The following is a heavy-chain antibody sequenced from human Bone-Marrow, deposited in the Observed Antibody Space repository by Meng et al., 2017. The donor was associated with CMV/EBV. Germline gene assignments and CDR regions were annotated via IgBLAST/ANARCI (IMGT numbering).Heavy chain of an antibody. J-gene: IGHJ3*02. V-gene: IGHV4-59*01. CDR3: GGVHHFWSGHQISHFDI. D-gene: IGHD3-3*02. CDR1: GGSISSYY. Sequence: SETLSLTCTVSGGSISSYYWSWIRQPPGKGLEWIGYIYYSGSNNYNPALKSRVTITVEESKNQFFQKLSSGTGADTAVDYCGGVHHFWSGHQISHFDIWGQGTMVTVSS. CDR2: IYYSGSN.